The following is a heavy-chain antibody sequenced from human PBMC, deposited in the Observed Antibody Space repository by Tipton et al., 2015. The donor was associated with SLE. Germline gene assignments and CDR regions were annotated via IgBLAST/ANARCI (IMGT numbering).Heavy chain of an antibody. CDR2: IRYDGSNK. V-gene: IGHV3-30*02. Sequence: SLRLSCAASGFTFSSYGMHWVRQAPGKGLEWVAFIRYDGSNKYYGDSVKGRFTISRDNSKNTLYLQMNSLRDEDTAVYYCAREGEYYYGSGIYYAFDIWGQGTMVTVSS. CDR3: AREGEYYYGSGIYYAFDI. CDR1: GFTFSSYG. J-gene: IGHJ3*02. D-gene: IGHD3-10*01.